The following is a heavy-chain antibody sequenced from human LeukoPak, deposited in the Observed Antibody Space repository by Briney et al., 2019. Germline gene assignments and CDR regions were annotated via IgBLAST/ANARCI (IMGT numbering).Heavy chain of an antibody. CDR3: ARQTMIRGFIGNPIES. CDR2: IYYSGST. J-gene: IGHJ4*02. V-gene: IGHV4-39*01. Sequence: MTSETLSLTCTVSGGSISSGAYCWGWIRQPPGKGLEWLGSIYYSGSTYYTPSLKSRVTMFVDTSKNHFSLKLSSVTAADTAVYYCARQTMIRGFIGNPIESWSQGTLVTVSS. CDR1: GGSISSGAYC. D-gene: IGHD3-10*01.